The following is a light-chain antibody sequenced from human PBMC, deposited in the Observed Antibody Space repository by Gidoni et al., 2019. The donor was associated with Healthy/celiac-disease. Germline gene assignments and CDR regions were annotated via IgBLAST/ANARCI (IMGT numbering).Light chain of an antibody. CDR2: DAS. Sequence: EIVLTQSPATLSLSPGERATPSCTASQSVSSYLAWYQQKPGQAPRLLIYDASNRATGIPARFSGSGSGTDFTLTISSLEPEDFAVYYCQQRSNWPRTFGQGTKLEIK. J-gene: IGKJ2*01. V-gene: IGKV3-11*01. CDR1: QSVSSY. CDR3: QQRSNWPRT.